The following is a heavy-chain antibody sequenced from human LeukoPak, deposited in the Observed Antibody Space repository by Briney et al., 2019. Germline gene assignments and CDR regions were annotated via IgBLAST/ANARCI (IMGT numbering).Heavy chain of an antibody. CDR1: GFTFSTYN. J-gene: IGHJ6*03. Sequence: GGALRLSCAASGFTFSTYNMNWVRQAPGKGLEGVSSITISSSYIYYADSVKGRFTISRDNAKNSLYLQMNSLRAEDTAVSYCARDPYSGRYGDYYYYYMDVWGQGTPVTISS. D-gene: IGHD1-26*01. CDR3: ARDPYSGRYGDYYYYYMDV. CDR2: ITISSSYI. V-gene: IGHV3-21*01.